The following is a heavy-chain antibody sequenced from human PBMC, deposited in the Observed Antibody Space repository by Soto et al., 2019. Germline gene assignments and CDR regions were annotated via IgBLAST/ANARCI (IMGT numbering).Heavy chain of an antibody. Sequence: QSGGSLRLSCAASGFTFSSYAMSWVRQAPGKGLEWVSAISGSGGSTYYADSVKGRFTISRDNSKNTLYLQMNSLRAGDTAVYYCAIHYDFWSGRDYWGQGTLVTVSS. CDR1: GFTFSSYA. J-gene: IGHJ4*02. CDR3: AIHYDFWSGRDY. V-gene: IGHV3-23*01. D-gene: IGHD3-3*01. CDR2: ISGSGGST.